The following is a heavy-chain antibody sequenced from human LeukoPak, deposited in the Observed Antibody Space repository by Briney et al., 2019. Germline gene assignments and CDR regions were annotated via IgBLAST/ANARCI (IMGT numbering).Heavy chain of an antibody. CDR1: GYTFTGYY. CDR2: INPNSGGT. Sequence: ASVKVSCKASGYTFTGYYMHWVRQAPGQGLEWMGWINPNSGGTNYAQKFQGRATMTRDTSISTAYMELSRLRSDDTAVYYCARAVTRGTMIVVVNYWGQGTLVTVSS. J-gene: IGHJ4*02. D-gene: IGHD3-22*01. V-gene: IGHV1-2*02. CDR3: ARAVTRGTMIVVVNY.